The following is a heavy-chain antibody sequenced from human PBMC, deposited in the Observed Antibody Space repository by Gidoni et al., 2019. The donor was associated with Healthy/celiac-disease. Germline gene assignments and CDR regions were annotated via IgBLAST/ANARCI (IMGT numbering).Heavy chain of an antibody. CDR1: GGSISSGGYY. V-gene: IGHV4-31*03. CDR3: ARGSASYGLRY. CDR2: IYYSGST. J-gene: IGHJ4*02. Sequence: QVQLQESGPGLVKPSQTLSLTCTVSGGSISSGGYYWSWIRQHTGKGLEWIGYIYYSGSTYYNPALKSRVTISVDTSKNQFSLKLSSVTAADTAVYYCARGSASYGLRYWGQGTLVTVSS. D-gene: IGHD5-18*01.